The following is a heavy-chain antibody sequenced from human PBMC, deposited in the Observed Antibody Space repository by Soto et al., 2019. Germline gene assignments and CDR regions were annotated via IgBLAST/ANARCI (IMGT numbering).Heavy chain of an antibody. V-gene: IGHV3-23*01. CDR1: GFIFSSYA. Sequence: GGSLRLSCAASGFIFSSYAMSWVRQAPGKGLEWVCAISGSADITYYADSVKGRFTISRDNSQNTVYLQMNSLRAEDTAEYFCGPRPKFRAKMWFDPWGQGTLVTVSS. CDR2: ISGSADIT. J-gene: IGHJ5*02. CDR3: GPRPKFRAKMWFDP.